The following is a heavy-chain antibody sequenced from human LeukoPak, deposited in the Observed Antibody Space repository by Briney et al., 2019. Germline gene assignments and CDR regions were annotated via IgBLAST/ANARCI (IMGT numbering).Heavy chain of an antibody. V-gene: IGHV4-59*08. CDR2: IYYSGST. D-gene: IGHD6-13*01. J-gene: IGHJ5*02. Sequence: SETLSLTCTVSSGSISSDYWNWIRQPPGKGLEWIGYIYYSGSTNYNPSLKSRVTISVDTSKNQVSLKLSSVTAADTAVYYCAVMYSSSWYWFDPWGQGTLVTVSS. CDR1: SGSISSDY. CDR3: AVMYSSSWYWFDP.